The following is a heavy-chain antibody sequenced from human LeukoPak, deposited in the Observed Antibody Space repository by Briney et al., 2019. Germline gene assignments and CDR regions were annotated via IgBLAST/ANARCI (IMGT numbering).Heavy chain of an antibody. CDR1: GFTFSSYA. D-gene: IGHD1-1*01. V-gene: IGHV3-23*01. CDR3: AKGNWRYFDY. J-gene: IGHJ4*02. Sequence: PGGSLRLSCAASGFTFSSYAMSWVRQAPGKGLEWVSAISGSGGSTYYAESVQGRFTISRDNSKNTVYLQMNSLRAEDTAVYYCAKGNWRYFDYWGQGTLVTVSS. CDR2: ISGSGGST.